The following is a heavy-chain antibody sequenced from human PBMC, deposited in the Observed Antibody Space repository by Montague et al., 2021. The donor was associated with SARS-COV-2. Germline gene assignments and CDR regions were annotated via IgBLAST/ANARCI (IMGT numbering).Heavy chain of an antibody. D-gene: IGHD5-12*01. CDR2: IYDSGST. Sequence: SETLSLTCTVSGGSISSSNYYWDWIRQPPGKGLEWIGSIYDSGSTYYXXXLKSRVTISVDTSKNHSSLKLSSVTAADTAVYYCARRGRKLLPVATTIGGFDIWGQGTMVTVSS. CDR3: ARRGRKLLPVATTIGGFDI. CDR1: GGSISSSNYY. V-gene: IGHV4-39*02. J-gene: IGHJ3*02.